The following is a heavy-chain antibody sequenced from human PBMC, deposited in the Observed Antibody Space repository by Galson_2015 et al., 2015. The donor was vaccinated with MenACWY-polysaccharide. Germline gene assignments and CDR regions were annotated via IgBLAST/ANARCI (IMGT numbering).Heavy chain of an antibody. CDR1: GIRFSGSG. CDR2: IQYDGSKI. CDR3: AREGSRIVFHAFDV. D-gene: IGHD2-15*01. V-gene: IGHV3-33*05. Sequence: SLRLSCAASGIRFSGSGMHWVRQAPGKGLEWVAVIQYDGSKIVHADSVKGRFTVSRDNSKNTLYLEMNSLRAEDTAVYYCAREGSRIVFHAFDVWGQGTMVIVSS. J-gene: IGHJ3*01.